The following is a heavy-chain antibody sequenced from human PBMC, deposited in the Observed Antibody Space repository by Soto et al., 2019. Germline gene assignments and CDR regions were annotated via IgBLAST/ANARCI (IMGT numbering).Heavy chain of an antibody. CDR2: IYYSGTT. CDR1: GGSISSGDYY. V-gene: IGHV4-30-4*01. Sequence: SETLSLTCTVSGGSISSGDYYWGWIRQPPGEGLEWIGYIYYSGTTYYNPSLKSRVTISVDTSKNQLSLKLSSKTAADTAVYYWARDLGQTAGFAPGGQETLVTVPS. CDR3: ARDLGQTAGFAP. J-gene: IGHJ5*02. D-gene: IGHD3-16*01.